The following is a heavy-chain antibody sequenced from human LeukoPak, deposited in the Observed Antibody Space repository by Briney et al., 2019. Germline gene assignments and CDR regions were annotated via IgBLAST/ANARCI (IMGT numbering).Heavy chain of an antibody. Sequence: SETLSLTCAVYGGSFSGYYRSWIRQPPGKGLEWIGEINHSGSTNYNPSLKSRVTISVDTSKNQFSLKLSSVTAADTAVYYCARRHVEYSSSSDPYYFDYWGQGTLVTVSS. D-gene: IGHD6-6*01. J-gene: IGHJ4*02. CDR3: ARRHVEYSSSSDPYYFDY. CDR2: INHSGST. V-gene: IGHV4-34*01. CDR1: GGSFSGYY.